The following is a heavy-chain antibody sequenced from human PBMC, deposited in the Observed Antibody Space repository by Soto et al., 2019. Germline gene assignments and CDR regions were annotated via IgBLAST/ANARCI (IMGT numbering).Heavy chain of an antibody. Sequence: SQTLSLTCAISGDSVSGNSAAWNWIRQSPSRGLEWLGRTYYRSKWYNDYAVSVKSRITVTPDTSKNQFSLHLNSVTPEDTAVYCCARGFPYYESSVGYFDYWGGGALVTVSS. V-gene: IGHV6-1*01. J-gene: IGHJ4*02. CDR3: ARGFPYYESSVGYFDY. D-gene: IGHD3-16*01. CDR1: GDSVSGNSAA. CDR2: TYYRSKWYN.